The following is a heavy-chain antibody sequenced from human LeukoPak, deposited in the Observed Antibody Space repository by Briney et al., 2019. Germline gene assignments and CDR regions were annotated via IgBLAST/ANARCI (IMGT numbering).Heavy chain of an antibody. J-gene: IGHJ4*02. V-gene: IGHV3-7*01. CDR1: GFTFSRYW. Sequence: PGGSLRLSCAAAGFTFSRYWMSWLRQAPGKGLEWVANIKQDGSEKYYVDSVEGRFTISRDNTKKSLYLQMNSLRAEDTAVYYCAREGATAGSGYYFDYWGQGSLVTVSS. D-gene: IGHD6-13*01. CDR3: AREGATAGSGYYFDY. CDR2: IKQDGSEK.